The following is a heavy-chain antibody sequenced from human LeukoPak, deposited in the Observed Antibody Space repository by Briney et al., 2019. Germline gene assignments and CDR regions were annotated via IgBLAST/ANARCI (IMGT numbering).Heavy chain of an antibody. CDR3: ARDRRDLSGFGVVIPWFDP. D-gene: IGHD3-3*01. V-gene: IGHV1-18*01. J-gene: IGHJ5*02. CDR2: ISAYNGNT. Sequence: ASVKVSCKASGYTFTPYGISWVRQAPGQGVEWMGWISAYNGNTNYAQKLQGRVTMTTYTSTSTAYMELGSLRSDDTAAYYCARDRRDLSGFGVVIPWFDPWGQGALVTVSS. CDR1: GYTFTPYG.